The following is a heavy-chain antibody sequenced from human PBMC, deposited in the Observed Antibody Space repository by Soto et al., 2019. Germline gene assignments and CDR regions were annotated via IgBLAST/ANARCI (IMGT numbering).Heavy chain of an antibody. Sequence: EVQLFESGGGLVQPGGSLRLSCAASGFTFSSYAMSWVRQAPGKGLEGVSTIGSSGGGTYYADSVQGRSTISRDSSKNTVYLQLDSLRAEDTAVYYCAKDHFLCVVTNYFDYWGQGTLVTVSS. CDR3: AKDHFLCVVTNYFDY. J-gene: IGHJ4*02. V-gene: IGHV3-23*01. CDR2: IGSSGGGT. CDR1: GFTFSSYA. D-gene: IGHD3-22*01.